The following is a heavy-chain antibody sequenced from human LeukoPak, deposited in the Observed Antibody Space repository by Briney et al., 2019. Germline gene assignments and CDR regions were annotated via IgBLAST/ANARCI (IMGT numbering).Heavy chain of an antibody. D-gene: IGHD1-26*01. CDR2: ISSSSSYI. CDR3: ARPRRDIVGAPDAFDI. CDR1: GFTFSSYS. Sequence: GESLRLSCAASGFTFSSYSMNWVRQAPGKGLEWVSSISSSSSYIYYADSVKGRFTISRDNAKNSLYLQMNSLRAEDTAVYYCARPRRDIVGAPDAFDIWGQGTMVTVSS. V-gene: IGHV3-21*01. J-gene: IGHJ3*02.